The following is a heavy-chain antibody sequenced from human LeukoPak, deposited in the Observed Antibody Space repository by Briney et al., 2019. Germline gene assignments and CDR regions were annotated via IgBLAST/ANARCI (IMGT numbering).Heavy chain of an antibody. D-gene: IGHD3-22*01. V-gene: IGHV3-48*01. CDR3: ARWDSSGLVRY. CDR1: GFTFSSYS. J-gene: IGHJ4*02. CDR2: ISSSSSTI. Sequence: GGSLRLSCAASGFTFSSYSMNWVRQAPGKGLEWVSYISSSSSTIYYADSVKGRFTISRDNAKNSLYLQMNSLRAEDTAVYYCARWDSSGLVRYWGQGTLVTVSS.